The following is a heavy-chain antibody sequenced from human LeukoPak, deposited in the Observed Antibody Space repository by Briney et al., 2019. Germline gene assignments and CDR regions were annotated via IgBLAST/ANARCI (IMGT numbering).Heavy chain of an antibody. J-gene: IGHJ4*02. D-gene: IGHD3-10*01. CDR2: ISGSGSTT. CDR1: GFTFSNYA. CDR3: AKDQDYYASASGFDY. V-gene: IGHV3-23*01. Sequence: PGGSLRLSCAASGFTFSNYAMSWVRQAPRRGLEWVSTISGSGSTTYYADSVKGRFTISRHNSKNTLYLQMNSLRAEDTALYYCAKDQDYYASASGFDYWGQGTLVTVSS.